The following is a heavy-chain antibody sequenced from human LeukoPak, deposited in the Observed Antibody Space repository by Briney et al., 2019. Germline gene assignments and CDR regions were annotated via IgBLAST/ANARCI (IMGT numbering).Heavy chain of an antibody. CDR3: AREKKTEWTTGAFDM. J-gene: IGHJ3*02. V-gene: IGHV3-21*05. CDR2: ISSSGSST. CDR1: GFSFSSYS. Sequence: GGSLRLSCAASGFSFSSYSMNWVRQTPGKGLEWIAYISSSGSSTYYRDSVKGRFTVSRDNAENSLFLQMNSLRAEDTARYYCAREKKTEWTTGAFDMWGQGTMVIVSS. D-gene: IGHD3-3*01.